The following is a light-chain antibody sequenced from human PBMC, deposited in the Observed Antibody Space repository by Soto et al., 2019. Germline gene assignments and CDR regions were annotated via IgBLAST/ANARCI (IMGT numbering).Light chain of an antibody. V-gene: IGLV2-23*01. CDR2: EGS. J-gene: IGLJ3*02. Sequence: QSALTQPASVSGSPGQSITISCTGTSSDVRSYKLVSWYQQSPGKVPKLMIYEGSKRPSGVSNRFSGSKSGNTASLTISGLQAEDEADYYCCSYGGSSYAYWVFGGGTKLTVL. CDR3: CSYGGSSYAYWV. CDR1: SSDVRSYKL.